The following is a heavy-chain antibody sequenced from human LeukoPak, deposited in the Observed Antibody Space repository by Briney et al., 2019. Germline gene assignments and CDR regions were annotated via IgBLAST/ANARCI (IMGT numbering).Heavy chain of an antibody. CDR2: MRRDGNEI. CDR1: GFTFSTYW. V-gene: IGHV3-7*03. J-gene: IGHJ4*02. CDR3: ANIPHRAYEPLYDY. D-gene: IGHD3-16*01. Sequence: LPGGSLRLSCSASGFTFSTYWMSWVRQAPGKGLEWVANMRRDGNEIYYLDSVRGRFTISRDNAKNTLYLQMNSLRAEDTAVYYCANIPHRAYEPLYDYWGQGTLVTVSS.